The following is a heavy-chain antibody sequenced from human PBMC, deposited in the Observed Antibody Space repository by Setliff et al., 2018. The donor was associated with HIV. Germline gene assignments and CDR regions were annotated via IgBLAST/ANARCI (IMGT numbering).Heavy chain of an antibody. V-gene: IGHV1-69*06. D-gene: IGHD1-1*01. Sequence: GASVKVSCKASGGTFSSYAISWVRQAPGQGLEWMGGIIPIFGTANYAQNFQGRVTITADKSTSTAYMELSSLRSDDTAVYYCASAGSGTRAPPRYWGQGTLVTVSS. CDR2: IIPIFGTA. J-gene: IGHJ4*02. CDR3: ASAGSGTRAPPRY. CDR1: GGTFSSYA.